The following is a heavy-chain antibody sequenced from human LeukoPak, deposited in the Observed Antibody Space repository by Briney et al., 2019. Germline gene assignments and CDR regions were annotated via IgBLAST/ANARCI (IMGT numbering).Heavy chain of an antibody. Sequence: PSETLSLTCTVSGGSISNSSYYWGWIRQPPGKGLEWIGSIYYSGSTYYNPSLKSRVTISVDTSKNQFSLKLSSVTAADTAVYYCARHDSRRGYSYGYFDYWGQGTLVTVSS. V-gene: IGHV4-39*01. J-gene: IGHJ4*02. D-gene: IGHD5-18*01. CDR2: IYYSGST. CDR3: ARHDSRRGYSYGYFDY. CDR1: GGSISNSSYY.